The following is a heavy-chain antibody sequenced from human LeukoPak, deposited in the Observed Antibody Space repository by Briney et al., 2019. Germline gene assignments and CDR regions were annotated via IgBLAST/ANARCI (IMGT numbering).Heavy chain of an antibody. CDR1: GGSNSSYY. Sequence: SETLSLTCTVSGGSNSSYYWSWIRQPAGNGLEWIGRIYTSGSTNYSPSLKSRVTMSVDTSKNQFSLKLSSVTAADTAVYYCAGPVEIATPDWGQGTLVTVSS. CDR3: AGPVEIATPD. V-gene: IGHV4-4*07. J-gene: IGHJ4*02. CDR2: IYTSGST. D-gene: IGHD5-24*01.